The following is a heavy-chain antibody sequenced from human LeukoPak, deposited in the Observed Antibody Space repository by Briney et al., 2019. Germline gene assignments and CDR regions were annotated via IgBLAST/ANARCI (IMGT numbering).Heavy chain of an antibody. J-gene: IGHJ4*02. CDR2: INHSGST. D-gene: IGHD2-15*01. CDR1: GGSFSGYY. V-gene: IGHV4-34*01. CDR3: ARVQCSGGSCTDY. Sequence: SETLSLTCAVYGGSFSGYYWSWIRQPPGKGLEWIGEINHSGSTNYNPSLKGRVTISVGTSKNQFSLKLSSVTAADTAVYYCARVQCSGGSCTDYWGQGTLVTVSS.